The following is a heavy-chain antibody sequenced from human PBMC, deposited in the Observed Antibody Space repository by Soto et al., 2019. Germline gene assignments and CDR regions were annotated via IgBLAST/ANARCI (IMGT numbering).Heavy chain of an antibody. CDR3: ARGGSRRLQLWFVFDY. Sequence: EVQLVESGGGLIQPGGSLRLSCAASGFTVSSNYMSWVRQAPRKGLEWVSVIYSGGSTYYADSVKDRFTISRDNSKNTLYLQLNGLRAEDTAVYYCARGGSRRLQLWFVFDYWGQGTLVTVSS. CDR1: GFTVSSNY. J-gene: IGHJ4*02. V-gene: IGHV3-53*01. D-gene: IGHD5-18*01. CDR2: IYSGGST.